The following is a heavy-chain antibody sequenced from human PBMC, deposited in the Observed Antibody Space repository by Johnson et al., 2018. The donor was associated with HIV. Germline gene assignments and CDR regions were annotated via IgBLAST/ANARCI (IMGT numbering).Heavy chain of an antibody. CDR2: ISYDGSNK. Sequence: QVQLVESGGGVVQPGRSLRLSCAASGFTFSSYAMHWVRQAPGKGLEWVAVISYDGSNKYYADSVKGRFTISRDNSKNTLYLQMNSLRAEDTALYYCARETGDDAFDIWGQGTMVTVSS. D-gene: IGHD7-27*01. V-gene: IGHV3-30*04. J-gene: IGHJ3*02. CDR1: GFTFSSYA. CDR3: ARETGDDAFDI.